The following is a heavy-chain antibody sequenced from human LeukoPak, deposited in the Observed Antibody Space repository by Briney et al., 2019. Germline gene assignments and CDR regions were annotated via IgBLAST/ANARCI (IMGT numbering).Heavy chain of an antibody. D-gene: IGHD3-3*01. Sequence: PSETLSLTCTVSGGSISSYYWSWIRQPPGKGLEWIGYIYYSGSTNYNPSLKSRVTISVDTSKNQFSLKLSSVTAADTAVYYCARHTNYDFLYLAWFDPWGQGTLVTVSS. V-gene: IGHV4-59*08. CDR2: IYYSGST. CDR3: ARHTNYDFLYLAWFDP. CDR1: GGSISSYY. J-gene: IGHJ5*02.